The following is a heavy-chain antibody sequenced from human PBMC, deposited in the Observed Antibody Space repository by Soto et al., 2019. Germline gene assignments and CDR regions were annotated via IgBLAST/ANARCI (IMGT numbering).Heavy chain of an antibody. CDR3: STAYGDKARFDT. CDR2: INPGSSKT. V-gene: IGHV1-46*01. CDR1: GYSFASFY. J-gene: IGHJ5*02. D-gene: IGHD4-17*01. Sequence: QVQLVQSGAELKKPGASVKVSCKASGYSFASFYMHWVRQAPGQGLEWLGIINPGSSKTSYAPKVKGRVTMNRDTTTRTVHMELPGLTAKDKDVYFCSTAYGDKARFDTWGQGNLVNVSS.